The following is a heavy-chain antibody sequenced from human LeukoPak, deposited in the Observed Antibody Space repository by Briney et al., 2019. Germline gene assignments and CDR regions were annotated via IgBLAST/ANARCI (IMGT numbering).Heavy chain of an antibody. D-gene: IGHD3-10*01. CDR3: ARDLNGGWSYDH. J-gene: IGHJ4*02. Sequence: PGRSLRLSCVVSGFTLSSHGMHWVRQAPGKGLEWVAWVAVIANGGSEVAYADSVKGRFTISRDNSKNTVDLRMTSLKTEDTAVYYCARDLNGGWSYDHWGQGTLVAVSS. CDR2: IANGGSEV. V-gene: IGHV3-30*03. CDR1: GFTLSSHG.